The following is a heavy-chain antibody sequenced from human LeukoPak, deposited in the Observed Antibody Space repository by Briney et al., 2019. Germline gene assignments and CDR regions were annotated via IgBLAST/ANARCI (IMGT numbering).Heavy chain of an antibody. CDR1: GGSMRLFY. CDR3: VRWVQPRGFDS. V-gene: IGHV4-59*08. J-gene: IGHJ5*01. D-gene: IGHD1-1*01. Sequence: PSETLSLTCSVSGGSMRLFYWSWIRQPPGKGLEWIGNIYYSGSTNYNPSLKSRLSMSVDTSQNQFSLRVRSVTAADTATYYCVRWVQPRGFDSWGQGTLVTVSS. CDR2: IYYSGST.